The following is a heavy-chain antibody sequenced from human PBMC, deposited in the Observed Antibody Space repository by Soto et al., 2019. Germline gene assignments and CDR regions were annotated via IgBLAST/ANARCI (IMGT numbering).Heavy chain of an antibody. V-gene: IGHV3-23*01. J-gene: IGHJ4*02. CDR1: GFTFGHSA. CDR2: ISGTGGAA. D-gene: IGHD3-10*01. Sequence: GGSLRLSCAASGFTFGHSAMSWVRQAPGKGLEWVAAISGTGGAAYYADSVKGRFAISRDNSRNTLFLQMNSLRVDDTAIYHCAKPEEVVRGFDFWGLGTLVTVSS. CDR3: AKPEEVVRGFDF.